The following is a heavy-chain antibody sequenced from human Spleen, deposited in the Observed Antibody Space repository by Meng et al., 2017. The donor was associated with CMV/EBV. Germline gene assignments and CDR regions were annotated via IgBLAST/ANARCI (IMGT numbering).Heavy chain of an antibody. Sequence: GGSLRLSCAASGFTVSSNYMSWIRQAPGKGLEWVGFIKSKSYGGATEYAASVSGRFTITRDDSKSIAYLEMNSLKTEDTAVYFCTRGRGAIGYWGQGMLVTVSS. J-gene: IGHJ4*02. V-gene: IGHV3-49*03. CDR3: TRGRGAIGY. CDR1: GFTVSSNY. CDR2: IKSKSYGGAT. D-gene: IGHD1-26*01.